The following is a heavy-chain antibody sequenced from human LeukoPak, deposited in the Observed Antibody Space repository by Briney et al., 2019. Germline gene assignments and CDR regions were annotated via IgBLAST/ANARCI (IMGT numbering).Heavy chain of an antibody. D-gene: IGHD6-13*01. CDR2: SYFSGNA. V-gene: IGHV4-59*01. Sequence: PSETLSLTCTVSGGSISSYYWSWIRQPPGKGLEWIGFSYFSGNANYNPPLKGRVTMSVDSSKNQFSLDVSSVTAADTAVYYCAREAAMQYFFDYWGQGILVTVSS. CDR3: AREAAMQYFFDY. CDR1: GGSISSYY. J-gene: IGHJ4*02.